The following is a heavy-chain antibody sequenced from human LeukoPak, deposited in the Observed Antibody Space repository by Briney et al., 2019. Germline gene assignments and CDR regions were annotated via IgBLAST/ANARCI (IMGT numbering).Heavy chain of an antibody. CDR1: GLTFSSYA. J-gene: IGHJ6*02. D-gene: IGHD5-12*01. CDR2: ISNDGSNK. Sequence: GGSLRLSCAASGLTFSSYAMHWVRQAPGKGLEWVAVISNDGSNKYYADSVKGRFTISRDNSKNTLYLQMNSLRAEDTALYYCAKDKAAGGSDYYYGMDVWGQGTTVTVSS. CDR3: AKDKAAGGSDYYYGMDV. V-gene: IGHV3-30*04.